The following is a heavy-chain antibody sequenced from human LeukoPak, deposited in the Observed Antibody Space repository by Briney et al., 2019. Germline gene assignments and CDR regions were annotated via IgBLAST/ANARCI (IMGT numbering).Heavy chain of an antibody. CDR3: ARDQEYSYGYGYYYYYYYMDV. CDR2: INSDGSST. V-gene: IGHV3-74*01. D-gene: IGHD5-18*01. J-gene: IGHJ6*03. Sequence: GGSLRLSCAVSGFTFSSYWMHWVRQAPGKGLVWVSRINSDGSSTSYADSVKGRFTISRDNAKNTLYLQMNSLRAEDTAVYYCARDQEYSYGYGYYYYYYYMDVWGKGTTVTVSS. CDR1: GFTFSSYW.